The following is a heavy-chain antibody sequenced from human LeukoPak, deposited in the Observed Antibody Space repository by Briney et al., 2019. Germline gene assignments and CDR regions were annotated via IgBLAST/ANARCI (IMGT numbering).Heavy chain of an antibody. V-gene: IGHV1-18*04. D-gene: IGHD3-10*01. Sequence: GASVKVSCKASGYTFTSYYMHWVRQAPGQGLERMGWISAYNGNTNYAQKLQGRVTMTTDTSTSTAYMELRSLRSDDTAVYYCARDVGLLWFGEFPFYYYGMDVWGQGTTVTVSS. CDR2: ISAYNGNT. J-gene: IGHJ6*02. CDR3: ARDVGLLWFGEFPFYYYGMDV. CDR1: GYTFTSYY.